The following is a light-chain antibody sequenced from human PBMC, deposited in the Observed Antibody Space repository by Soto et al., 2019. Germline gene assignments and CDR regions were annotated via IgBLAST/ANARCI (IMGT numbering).Light chain of an antibody. Sequence: EIVLTQSPGTLSLSPGERATLSCRASQSVSNNLAWYQQKPGQAPRLLLYGASSRATGIPDRFSGSGSGTDFTLTITRLEPEDIAVYYCQQYGISPRTFGQGTKVDIK. J-gene: IGKJ1*01. V-gene: IGKV3-20*01. CDR2: GAS. CDR1: QSVSNN. CDR3: QQYGISPRT.